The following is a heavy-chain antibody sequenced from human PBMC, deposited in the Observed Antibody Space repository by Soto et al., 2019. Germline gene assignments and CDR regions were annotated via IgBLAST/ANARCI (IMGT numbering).Heavy chain of an antibody. V-gene: IGHV3-66*01. Sequence: EVQLVESGGGLVQPGGSLRLSCAASGFTVSSNYMSWVRQAPGKGLEWVSVIYSGDSTYYADAVKGRFTISRDNSKNTMYIQMNSLRAADTAVYYCARGGGACSGGSCYFWRYYFDFWGQGTLVTVSS. D-gene: IGHD2-15*01. CDR2: IYSGDST. CDR1: GFTVSSNY. CDR3: ARGGGACSGGSCYFWRYYFDF. J-gene: IGHJ4*02.